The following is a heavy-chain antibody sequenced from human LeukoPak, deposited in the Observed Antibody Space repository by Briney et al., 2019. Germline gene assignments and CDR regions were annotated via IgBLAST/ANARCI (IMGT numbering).Heavy chain of an antibody. D-gene: IGHD2-21*02. CDR1: GFTVNSNY. Sequence: QTGGSLRLSCAASGFTVNSNYMSWVRQAPGKGLEWVSIIYSGGTTYYADSVKGRFTISRDNSKNTLYLQMNSLRAEDTAVYYCARVASCGGDCYSPFDYWGQGTLVTFSS. J-gene: IGHJ4*02. V-gene: IGHV3-66*01. CDR3: ARVASCGGDCYSPFDY. CDR2: IYSGGTT.